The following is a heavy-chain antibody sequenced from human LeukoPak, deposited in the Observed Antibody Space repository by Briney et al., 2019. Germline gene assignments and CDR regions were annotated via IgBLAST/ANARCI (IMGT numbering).Heavy chain of an antibody. CDR2: IYTSGST. D-gene: IGHD2-2*02. CDR3: ARVKGYCSSTSCYSYYYYMDV. J-gene: IGHJ6*03. Sequence: KPSETLSLTCTVSGGSISSYYWGWIRQPAGKGLEWIGRIYTSGSTNYNPSLKSRVTMSVDTSKNQFSLKLSSVTAADTAVYYCARVKGYCSSTSCYSYYYYMDVWGKGTTVTVSS. CDR1: GGSISSYY. V-gene: IGHV4-4*07.